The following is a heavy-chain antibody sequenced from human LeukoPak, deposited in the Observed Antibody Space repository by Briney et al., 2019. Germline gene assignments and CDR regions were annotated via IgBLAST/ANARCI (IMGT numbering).Heavy chain of an antibody. CDR3: ARNGRFLNWFDP. CDR2: VNHSGST. Sequence: SETLSLTCAVYGGSFSGYYWSWIRQPPGKGLEWIGEVNHSGSTNYNPSLKSRVTISVDTSKNQLSLKLSSVTAADTAVYYCARNGRFLNWFDPWGQGTLVTVSP. V-gene: IGHV4-34*01. J-gene: IGHJ5*02. D-gene: IGHD3-3*01. CDR1: GGSFSGYY.